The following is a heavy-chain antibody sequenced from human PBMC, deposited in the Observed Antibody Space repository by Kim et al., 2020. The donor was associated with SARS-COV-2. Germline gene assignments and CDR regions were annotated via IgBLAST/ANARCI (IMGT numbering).Heavy chain of an antibody. J-gene: IGHJ4*02. CDR2: GTNE. Sequence: GTNEYYADSVKGRFTISRDNSKKTLFLQMNSLRAEDTAVYYCTNVDYWGQGTLVTVSS. CDR3: TNVDY. V-gene: IGHV3-33*06.